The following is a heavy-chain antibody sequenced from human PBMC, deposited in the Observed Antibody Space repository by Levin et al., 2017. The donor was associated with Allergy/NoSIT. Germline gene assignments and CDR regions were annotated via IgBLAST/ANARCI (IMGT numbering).Heavy chain of an antibody. V-gene: IGHV4-34*01. Sequence: SQTLSLTCAVYGGSFSGSYWSWIRQPPGKGLEWIGEINHSGSTNYNPSLKSRVTISVDTSKNQFSLKLSSVTAADTAVYYCAAVNWNDSGMDVWGQGTTVTVSS. D-gene: IGHD1-1*01. J-gene: IGHJ6*02. CDR3: AAVNWNDSGMDV. CDR1: GGSFSGSY. CDR2: INHSGST.